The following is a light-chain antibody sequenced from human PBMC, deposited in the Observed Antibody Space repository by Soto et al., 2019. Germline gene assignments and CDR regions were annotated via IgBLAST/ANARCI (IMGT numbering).Light chain of an antibody. CDR1: SSDVGGHDY. Sequence: QSVLTQPASASGSPGQSITISCTGTSSDVGGHDYVSWYQQHPGKAPQLMIYDVSYRPSGVSNRFSGSKSGNTASLTISGLQAKDEADYYCSSYTSSTTQVFGTGTTVTVL. CDR2: DVS. CDR3: SSYTSSTTQV. J-gene: IGLJ1*01. V-gene: IGLV2-14*03.